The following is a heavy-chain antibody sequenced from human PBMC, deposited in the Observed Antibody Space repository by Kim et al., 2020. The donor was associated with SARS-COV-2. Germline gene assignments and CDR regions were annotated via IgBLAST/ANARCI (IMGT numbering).Heavy chain of an antibody. V-gene: IGHV1-2*02. CDR1: GYTFTGYY. D-gene: IGHD3-3*01. CDR2: INPNSGGT. CDR3: ARGVHLEWLFDWFDP. J-gene: IGHJ5*02. Sequence: ASVKVSCKASGYTFTGYYMHWVRQAPGQGLEWMGWINPNSGGTNYAQKFQGRVTMTRDTSISTAYMELSRLRSDDTAVYYCARGVHLEWLFDWFDPWGQGTLVTVSS.